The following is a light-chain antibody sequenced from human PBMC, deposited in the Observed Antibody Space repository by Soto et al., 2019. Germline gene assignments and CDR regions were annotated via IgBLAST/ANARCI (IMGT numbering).Light chain of an antibody. CDR2: GNS. J-gene: IGLJ1*01. CDR3: QSYDSRLSGYV. V-gene: IGLV1-40*01. Sequence: QSVLTQPPSGSGAPGQRVTISCTGSSSNIGAGYDVHWYQQLPGTAPKLLIYGNSNRPSGVPDRFSGSKSGTSASLAIIGLQAEDEADYYCQSYDSRLSGYVFGPGTKFTVL. CDR1: SSNIGAGYD.